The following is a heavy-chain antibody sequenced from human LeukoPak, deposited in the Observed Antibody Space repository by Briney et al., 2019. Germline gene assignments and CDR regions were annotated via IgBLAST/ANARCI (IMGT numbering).Heavy chain of an antibody. J-gene: IGHJ4*02. V-gene: IGHV3-21*01. CDR1: GFTFSTYS. CDR3: ARGYCSSTSCPSDY. Sequence: GGSLRLSCAASGFTFSTYSKNWVRQAPGEGLEGGLSISSGTSYIYYADSVKGRFTISRDNANNSMYLQMNSLRAEDTAVYYCARGYCSSTSCPSDYWGQGTLVTVSS. CDR2: ISSGTSYI. D-gene: IGHD2-2*01.